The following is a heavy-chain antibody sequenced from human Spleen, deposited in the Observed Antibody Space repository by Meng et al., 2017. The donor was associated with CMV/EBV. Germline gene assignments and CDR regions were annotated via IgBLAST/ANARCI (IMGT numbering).Heavy chain of an antibody. Sequence: GESLKISCAAFGFTFSRHWMSWVRQAPGKGLEWVAGINQDGSEKYYLDSVKGRFTISRDNAKNSLYLQMNSLRVEETAVYYCARDEAVGSSSFYYYYGMDVWGQGTTVTVSS. V-gene: IGHV3-7*01. CDR3: ARDEAVGSSSFYYYYGMDV. CDR1: GFTFSRHW. D-gene: IGHD6-13*01. J-gene: IGHJ6*02. CDR2: INQDGSEK.